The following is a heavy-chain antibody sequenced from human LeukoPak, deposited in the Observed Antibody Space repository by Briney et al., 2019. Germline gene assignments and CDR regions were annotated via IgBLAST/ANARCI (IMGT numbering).Heavy chain of an antibody. CDR1: GGTFSSYA. CDR2: IIPILGIA. J-gene: IGHJ5*02. Sequence: ASVKVSCKASGGTFSSYAISWVRQAPGQGLEWMGRIIPILGIANYAQKFQGRVTITADKSTSTACMELSSLRSEDTAVYYCARDLLTRFDPWGQGTLVTVSS. CDR3: ARDLLTRFDP. V-gene: IGHV1-69*04.